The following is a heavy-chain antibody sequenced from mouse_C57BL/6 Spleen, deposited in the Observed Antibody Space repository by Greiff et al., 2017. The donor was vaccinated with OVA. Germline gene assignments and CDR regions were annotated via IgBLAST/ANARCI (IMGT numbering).Heavy chain of an antibody. J-gene: IGHJ2*01. CDR2: IDPETGGT. D-gene: IGHD2-3*01. CDR3: TRGRWFYFDY. CDR1: GYTFTDYE. V-gene: IGHV1-15*01. Sequence: QVQLKQSGAELVRPGASVTLSCKASGYTFTDYEMHWVKQTPVHGLEWIGAIDPETGGTAYNQKFKGKAILTADKSSSTAYMELRSLTSEDSAVYYCTRGRWFYFDYWGQGTTLTVSS.